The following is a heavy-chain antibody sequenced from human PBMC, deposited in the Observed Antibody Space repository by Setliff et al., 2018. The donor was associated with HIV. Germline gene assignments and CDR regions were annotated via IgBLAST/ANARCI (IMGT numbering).Heavy chain of an antibody. CDR1: GFTFSSYV. Sequence: PGGSLRLSCAATGFTFSSYVLHWVRQAPGKGLEWVAVMSTGGGIKICADSVKGRFTISRDISKNTVDLQMNTLRAEDTAVYYCAKVPLFVVVPAALGGMDVWGQGTTVTVSS. V-gene: IGHV3-30*18. J-gene: IGHJ6*02. CDR3: AKVPLFVVVPAALGGMDV. D-gene: IGHD2-2*01. CDR2: MSTGGGIK.